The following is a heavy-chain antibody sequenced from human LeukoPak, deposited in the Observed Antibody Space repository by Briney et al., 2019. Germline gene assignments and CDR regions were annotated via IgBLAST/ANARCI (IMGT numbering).Heavy chain of an antibody. D-gene: IGHD3-3*01. Sequence: GRSLRLSCAPSGSTFSRHGMHWVRQAPGKGLEWVAIISNDGSRKYYAHSVEGRFTISRDNSKNTLYLQMDSLRAEDTAVYYCARDRAWNYFDYWGQGTLVTVSS. CDR2: ISNDGSRK. CDR1: GSTFSRHG. J-gene: IGHJ4*02. V-gene: IGHV3-30*03. CDR3: ARDRAWNYFDY.